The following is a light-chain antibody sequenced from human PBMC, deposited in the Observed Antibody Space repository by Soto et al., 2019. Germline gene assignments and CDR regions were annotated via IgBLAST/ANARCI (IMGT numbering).Light chain of an antibody. CDR3: QQYDSSPST. CDR2: GAS. Sequence: EIVLTQSPGTLSLSPGERATLSCRASQSVTSSFLAWYQQKPGQAPRLLIYGASSRATGIPYRFSGSGSGTDFTLTISRLEPEDFALYYCQQYDSSPSTFGPGTKLDI. CDR1: QSVTSSF. V-gene: IGKV3-20*01. J-gene: IGKJ3*01.